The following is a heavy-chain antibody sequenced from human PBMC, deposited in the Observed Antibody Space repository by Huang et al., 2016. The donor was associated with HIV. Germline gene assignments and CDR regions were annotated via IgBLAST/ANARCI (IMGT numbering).Heavy chain of an antibody. CDR3: ARESRSTVVTPDAFDM. J-gene: IGHJ3*02. CDR2: ISKSSRYK. Sequence: EEQLVESGGGLVKPGGSLRLSCAGSGFTFSNFGMKWVRQAPGRGLEWVAVISKSSRYKHYRDSGKCRFTVSRDNAKNSLYLHMKSLRVEETAVYYCARESRSTVVTPDAFDMWGQGTMVTVSS. V-gene: IGHV3-21*02. D-gene: IGHD2-21*02. CDR1: GFTFSNFG.